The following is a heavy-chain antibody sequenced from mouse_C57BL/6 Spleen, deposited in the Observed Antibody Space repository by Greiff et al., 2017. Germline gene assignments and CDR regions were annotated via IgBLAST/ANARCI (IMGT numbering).Heavy chain of an antibody. D-gene: IGHD3-2*02. Sequence: QVQLQQSGAELVMPGASVKLSCKASGYTFTSYWMHWVKQRPGQGLEWIGEIDPSDSYTNYNQKFKGKSTLTVDKSSSTAYMQLSSLTSEDSAVYYCARVDSSGYGYWGQGTTLTVSS. CDR1: GYTFTSYW. CDR2: IDPSDSYT. V-gene: IGHV1-69*01. J-gene: IGHJ2*01. CDR3: ARVDSSGYGY.